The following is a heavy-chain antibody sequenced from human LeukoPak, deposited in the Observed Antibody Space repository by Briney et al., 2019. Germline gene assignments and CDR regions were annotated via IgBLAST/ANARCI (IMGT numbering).Heavy chain of an antibody. J-gene: IGHJ4*02. CDR3: ASLSSIAVA. D-gene: IGHD6-19*01. CDR2: IYYSGST. CDR1: GGSISSYY. Sequence: SETLSLTCTVSGGSISSYYWSWIRQPPGKGLEWIGYIYYSGSTNYNPSLKSRVTISVDTSKNQFSLKLSSVTAADTAVYYCASLSSIAVAWGQGTLVTVSS. V-gene: IGHV4-59*08.